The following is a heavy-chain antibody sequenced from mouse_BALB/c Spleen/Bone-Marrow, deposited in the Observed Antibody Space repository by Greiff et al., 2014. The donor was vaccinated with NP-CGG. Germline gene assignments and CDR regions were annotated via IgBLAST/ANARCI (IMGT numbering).Heavy chain of an antibody. CDR2: IDPASGDT. CDR3: ARGNPWYFDV. V-gene: IGHV14-3*02. CDR1: GFNIKDTY. Sequence: VPLQQSGAELVKPGASVKLSCTASGFNIKDTYIHWVMQRPEQGLAWIGRIDPASGDTKFDPKFQGKATITADTSSNTAYLQGTSLTSEDTAVYYGARGNPWYFDVWGAGTTVTVSS. D-gene: IGHD2-1*01. J-gene: IGHJ1*01.